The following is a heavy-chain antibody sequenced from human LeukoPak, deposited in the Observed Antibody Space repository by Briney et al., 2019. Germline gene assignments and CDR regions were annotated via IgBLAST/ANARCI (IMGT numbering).Heavy chain of an antibody. D-gene: IGHD3-10*01. CDR2: LIGSGGTT. Sequence: GGSLRLSCAASGFTFSNYGMSWVRQTPGRGLEWVSALIGSGGTTYYADSVKGRLTISRDNSKNTLYLQMNSLRAEDTAVYYCARGRFGDPLNYWGQGTLVTVSS. CDR1: GFTFSNYG. J-gene: IGHJ4*02. CDR3: ARGRFGDPLNY. V-gene: IGHV3-23*01.